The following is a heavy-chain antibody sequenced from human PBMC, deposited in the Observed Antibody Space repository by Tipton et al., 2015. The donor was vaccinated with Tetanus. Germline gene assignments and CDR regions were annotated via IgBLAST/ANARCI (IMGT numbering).Heavy chain of an antibody. CDR2: VFRSGSA. D-gene: IGHD5-12*01. V-gene: IGHV4-30-2*01. CDR3: ASRGYSGRRQIEDY. J-gene: IGHJ4*02. CDR1: GASISSIYS. Sequence: TLSLTCAVSGASISSIYSWSWIRQPPGKGLEWIGYVFRSGSADYNPSLKSRVNISLDRSENQISLMLTSVTAADTAVYYCASRGYSGRRQIEDYWGQGTLVTVSS.